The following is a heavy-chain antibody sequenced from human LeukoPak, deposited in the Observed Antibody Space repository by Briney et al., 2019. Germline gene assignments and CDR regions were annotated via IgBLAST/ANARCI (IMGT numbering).Heavy chain of an antibody. J-gene: IGHJ4*02. CDR2: IRYDGNSE. CDR3: AKGGDGYNYGSYFDY. V-gene: IGHV3-30*02. CDR1: GFTFSSYG. D-gene: IGHD5-24*01. Sequence: GGSLRLSCAASGFTFSSYGMHWVRQAPGKGLGWVAFIRYDGNSEFYVDSVKGRFTISRDNSKNTLYLQMNSLRAEDTAVYYCAKGGDGYNYGSYFDYWGQGTLVTVSS.